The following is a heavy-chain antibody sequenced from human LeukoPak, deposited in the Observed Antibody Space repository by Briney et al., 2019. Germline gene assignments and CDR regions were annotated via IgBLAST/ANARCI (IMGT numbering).Heavy chain of an antibody. CDR2: ISSSSSTI. CDR3: ARSFRYFDRLPIDY. CDR1: GFTFSSYS. V-gene: IGHV3-48*01. D-gene: IGHD3-9*01. J-gene: IGHJ4*02. Sequence: GGSLRLSCAASGFTFSSYSMNWVRQAPGQGLEWVSYISSSSSTIYYADSVKGRFTISRDNAKNSLYLQMNSLRAEDTAVYYCARSFRYFDRLPIDYWGQGTLVTVSS.